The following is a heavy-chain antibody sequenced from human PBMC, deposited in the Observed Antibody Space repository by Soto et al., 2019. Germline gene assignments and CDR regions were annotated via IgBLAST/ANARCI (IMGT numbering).Heavy chain of an antibody. CDR1: GFSFSNYA. V-gene: IGHV3-23*02. CDR2: ISGSDGST. J-gene: IGHJ4*02. CDR3: AKDRERDAWYEDY. D-gene: IGHD6-13*01. Sequence: PGGSLRLCCVASGFSFSNYAMSWVRQAPGKGLEWVSVISGSDGSTYYGDSVKGRFTISRDNSKNTLYLQMNSLRAEDTAVYYCAKDRERDAWYEDYWGQGTLVTVSS.